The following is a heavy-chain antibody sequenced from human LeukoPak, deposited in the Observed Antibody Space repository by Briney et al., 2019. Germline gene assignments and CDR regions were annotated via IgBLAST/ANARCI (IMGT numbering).Heavy chain of an antibody. CDR1: GFTFTTYS. V-gene: IGHV3-53*01. CDR2: IYSGGST. D-gene: IGHD5/OR15-5a*01. CDR3: ARGVYGVPIDY. Sequence: PGGSLRLSCEASGFTFTTYSMTWVRQAPGKGLEWGSVIYSGGSTYYADSVKGRFTISRENSKNTLYLQINSLRAEDTAVYYCARGVYGVPIDYWGQGTLVTVSS. J-gene: IGHJ4*02.